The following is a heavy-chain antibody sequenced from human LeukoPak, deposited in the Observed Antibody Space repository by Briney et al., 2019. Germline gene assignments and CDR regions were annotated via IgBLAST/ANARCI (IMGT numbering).Heavy chain of an antibody. CDR2: INSDGSWT. CDR1: GNYW. V-gene: IGHV3-74*01. D-gene: IGHD2-2*01. J-gene: IGHJ4*02. CDR3: VSFYETY. Sequence: GGSLRLSCAAAGNYWMHWVRQAPGKGLVWVSHINSDGSWTSYADPVKGRFTISKDNAKNTVYLQMNNLRAEDTAVYYCVSFYETYWGRGTLVTVSS.